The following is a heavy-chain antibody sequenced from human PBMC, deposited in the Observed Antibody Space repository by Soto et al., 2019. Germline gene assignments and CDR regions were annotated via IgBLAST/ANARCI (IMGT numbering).Heavy chain of an antibody. CDR1: GGSITNYY. Sequence: PSETLSLTCTVSGGSITNYYWSWLRQPPGKGLEWIGYIYYSGSTNYNPSLRSRITISVDTSKNQFSLKLNSVTAADTAVYYCARDRGYSNWFVHWGQATLVTVSS. CDR3: ARDRGYSNWFVH. J-gene: IGHJ5*02. D-gene: IGHD5-18*01. V-gene: IGHV4-59*01. CDR2: IYYSGST.